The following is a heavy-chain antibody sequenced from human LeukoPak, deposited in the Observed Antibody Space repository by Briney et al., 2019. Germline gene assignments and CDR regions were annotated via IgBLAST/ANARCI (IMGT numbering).Heavy chain of an antibody. J-gene: IGHJ4*02. V-gene: IGHV1-2*02. D-gene: IGHD3-10*01. CDR2: IKPNSGGT. CDR1: GYTFTDYY. Sequence: ASVKVSCKASGYTFTDYYMHWVRQAPGQGLEWMGWIKPNSGGTSYSQKFQGRVTMTRDTSISTVHMELSRLRSDDTAVYYCARTNSYYGSGSYYFDYWGQGTLVTVSS. CDR3: ARTNSYYGSGSYYFDY.